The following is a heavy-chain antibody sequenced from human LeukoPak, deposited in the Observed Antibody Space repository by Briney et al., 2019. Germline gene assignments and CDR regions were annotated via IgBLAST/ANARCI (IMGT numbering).Heavy chain of an antibody. J-gene: IGHJ6*02. CDR1: GYTFTSYD. V-gene: IGHV1-8*01. CDR3: ARDLRSGWNYYYYGMDV. CDR2: MNPNSGNT. Sequence: ASVKVSCKASGYTFTSYDINWVRQATGQGLEWMGWMNPNSGNTGYAQKFQGRVTMTRNTSISTAYMELSGLRSEDTAVYYCARDLRSGWNYYYYGMDVWGQGTTVTVSS. D-gene: IGHD6-19*01.